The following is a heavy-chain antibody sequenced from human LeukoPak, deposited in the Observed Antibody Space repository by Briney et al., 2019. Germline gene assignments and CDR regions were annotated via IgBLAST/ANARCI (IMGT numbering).Heavy chain of an antibody. CDR3: VRYSGTYYAFDI. CDR2: INPYDGST. Sequence: ASVKVSFKAFEYTFISYYIHWVRQAPGQGPEWVGVINPYDGSTTYSQKFQGRVTMTRDTSTTTAHMELSGLRSEDTAVFYCVRYSGTYYAFDIWGQGTMVTVYS. CDR1: EYTFISYY. V-gene: IGHV1-46*01. J-gene: IGHJ3*02. D-gene: IGHD1-26*01.